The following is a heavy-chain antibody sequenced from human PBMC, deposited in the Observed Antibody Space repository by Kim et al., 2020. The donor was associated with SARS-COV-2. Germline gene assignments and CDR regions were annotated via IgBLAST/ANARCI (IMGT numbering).Heavy chain of an antibody. CDR3: AKGSVQLWFPDY. J-gene: IGHJ4*02. CDR1: GFTFGDYG. CDR2: INWNGGSS. V-gene: IGHV3-20*04. Sequence: GGSLRLSCAASGFTFGDYGMSWVRQAPGKGLEWVSGINWNGGSSGYADSVKGRFTISRDNAKNSLYLQMNSLRAEDTALYYCAKGSVQLWFPDYWGQGTLVTVSS. D-gene: IGHD5-18*01.